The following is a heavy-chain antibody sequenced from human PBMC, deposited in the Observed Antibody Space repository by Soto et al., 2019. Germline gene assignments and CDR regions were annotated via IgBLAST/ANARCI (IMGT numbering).Heavy chain of an antibody. J-gene: IGHJ4*02. CDR1: GFTFNSFG. Sequence: GGSLRLSCSASGFTFNSFGMHWVRQAPGKGLEFVSAIKSLGDTTYYADSVRGRFIISRDNSENTLYLQMSSLRPEDTAVYYCVKDRSLAVAGGYYFDHWCQGTQVTVSS. V-gene: IGHV3-64D*08. D-gene: IGHD6-19*01. CDR3: VKDRSLAVAGGYYFDH. CDR2: IKSLGDTT.